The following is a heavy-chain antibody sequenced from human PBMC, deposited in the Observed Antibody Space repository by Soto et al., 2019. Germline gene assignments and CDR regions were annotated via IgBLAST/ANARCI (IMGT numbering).Heavy chain of an antibody. D-gene: IGHD3-10*01. J-gene: IGHJ4*02. CDR1: GLTFGSDA. V-gene: IGHV3-23*01. Sequence: EVQLLESGGGLVQPGGSLRLSRAASGLTFGSDAMSWVRQAPGKGLEWVSLISGTGDSSEYANSVKGRFTISRDYSKTTVFLQMTSLRAEDTAVYFCAKDNGNYGSGSFSHWGQGTLVTVSS. CDR3: AKDNGNYGSGSFSH. CDR2: ISGTGDSS.